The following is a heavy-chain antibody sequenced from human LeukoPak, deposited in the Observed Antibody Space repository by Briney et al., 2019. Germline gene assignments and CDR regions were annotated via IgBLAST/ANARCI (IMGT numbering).Heavy chain of an antibody. CDR3: TREKKYSSSFNFDY. CDR1: GYTFTSYD. CDR2: MNPNSGNT. D-gene: IGHD6-6*01. J-gene: IGHJ4*02. V-gene: IGHV1-8*01. Sequence: GASVKVSCKASGYTFTSYDINWVRQATGQGLEWMGWMNPNSGNTGYAQKFQGRVTMTRNTSISTAYMELSSLRSEDTAVYYCTREKKYSSSFNFDYWGQGTLVTVSS.